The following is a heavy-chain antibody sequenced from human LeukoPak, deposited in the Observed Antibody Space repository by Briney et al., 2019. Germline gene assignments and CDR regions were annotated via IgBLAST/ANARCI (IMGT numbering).Heavy chain of an antibody. CDR2: IYPGDSDI. CDR1: GYGFTNYW. J-gene: IGHJ4*02. CDR3: ARSRDVAGTYRSFDY. D-gene: IGHD6-19*01. V-gene: IGHV5-51*01. Sequence: GESLKISCKGSGYGFTNYWIGWVRQMPGKGLEWMGIIYPGDSDIRYSPSFQGQVTISADKSISTAYLQWSSLKASDTAIYYCARSRDVAGTYRSFDYWGQGTLVTVSP.